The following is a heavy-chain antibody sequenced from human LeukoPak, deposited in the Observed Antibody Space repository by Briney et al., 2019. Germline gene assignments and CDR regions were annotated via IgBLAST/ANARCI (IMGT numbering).Heavy chain of an antibody. V-gene: IGHV4-59*08. J-gene: IGHJ1*01. CDR2: IYYSGTA. D-gene: IGHD6-13*01. Sequence: SETLSLTCTVPGGSISNYYWSWIRQPPGKGLECMGYIYYSGTANYNPSLKSRVTISVDTSKNQFSLKLSSVTAADTAVYYCARHGGYSSPYLHWGQGTLVTVSS. CDR3: ARHGGYSSPYLH. CDR1: GGSISNYY.